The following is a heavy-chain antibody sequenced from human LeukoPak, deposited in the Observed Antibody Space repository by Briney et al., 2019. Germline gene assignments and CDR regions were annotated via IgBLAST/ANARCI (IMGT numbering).Heavy chain of an antibody. CDR2: IYYSGST. V-gene: IGHV4-39*01. CDR3: ARHLYLSGWSYFDY. Sequence: SETLSPTCTVSGGSISSSSYYWGWIRQPPGKGLEWIGSIYYSGSTYYNPSLKSRVTISVDTSKNQFSLKLSSVTAADTAVYYCARHLYLSGWSYFDYWGQGTLVTVSS. D-gene: IGHD6-19*01. CDR1: GGSISSSSYY. J-gene: IGHJ4*02.